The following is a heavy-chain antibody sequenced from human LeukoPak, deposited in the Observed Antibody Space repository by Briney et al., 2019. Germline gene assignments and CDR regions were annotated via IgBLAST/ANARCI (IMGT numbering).Heavy chain of an antibody. D-gene: IGHD3-22*01. CDR3: ARERGRRGYYDSSGYYMEPSY. V-gene: IGHV3-11*01. CDR1: GFTFSDYY. J-gene: IGHJ4*02. Sequence: PGGSLRLSCAASGFTFSDYYMSWIRQAPGKGLEWVSYISSSGSTIYYADSVKGRFTISRDNAKNSLYLQMNSLRAEDTAVYYCARERGRRGYYDSSGYYMEPSYWGQGTLVTVSS. CDR2: ISSSGSTI.